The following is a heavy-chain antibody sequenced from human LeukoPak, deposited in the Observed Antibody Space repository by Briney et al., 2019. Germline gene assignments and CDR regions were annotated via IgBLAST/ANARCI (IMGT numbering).Heavy chain of an antibody. CDR2: ISGGGGST. CDR1: GFTFSSYA. Sequence: GGSLRLSCAASGFTFSSYAMSWVRQAPGKGLEWVSAISGGGGSTYDADSVKGRFIISRDNSKNTLYLQMNSLRAEDTAVYYCAKDPGPSGRYWYFDLWGRGTLVTVSS. CDR3: AKDPGPSGRYWYFDL. V-gene: IGHV3-23*01. D-gene: IGHD1-26*01. J-gene: IGHJ2*01.